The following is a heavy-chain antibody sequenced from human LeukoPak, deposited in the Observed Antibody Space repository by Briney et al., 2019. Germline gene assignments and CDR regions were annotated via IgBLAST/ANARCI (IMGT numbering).Heavy chain of an antibody. D-gene: IGHD3-22*01. CDR2: IYYSGST. Sequence: SETLSLTCTVSGASISSSRDYWAWIRQPPGKGLEWIGSIYYSGSTYYNPSLKSRVTISVDTSKNQFSLKLSSVTAADTAVYYCARLGYDSSRSGFDYWGQGTLVTVSS. CDR1: GASISSSRDY. V-gene: IGHV4-39*01. CDR3: ARLGYDSSRSGFDY. J-gene: IGHJ4*02.